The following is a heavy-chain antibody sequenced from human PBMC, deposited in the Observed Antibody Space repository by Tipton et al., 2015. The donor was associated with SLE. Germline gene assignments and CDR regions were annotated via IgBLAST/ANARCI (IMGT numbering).Heavy chain of an antibody. CDR1: GGSTSSYH. D-gene: IGHD6-19*01. CDR3: ARGKRPTSGWYRGINWFDP. J-gene: IGHJ5*02. V-gene: IGHV4-59*01. CDR2: IYTTGNI. Sequence: GLVKPSETLSLICTVSGGSTSSYHLSWIRQPPGKGLEWIGYIYTTGNIFYNPSLMSRVTIGVDTSKNQFSLSLNSVTAADTAVYYCARGKRPTSGWYRGINWFDPWGLGTLVTVSS.